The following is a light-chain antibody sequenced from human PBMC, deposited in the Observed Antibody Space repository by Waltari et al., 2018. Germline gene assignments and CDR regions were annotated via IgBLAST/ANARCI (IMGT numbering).Light chain of an antibody. CDR3: SSQSSNDVVL. Sequence: QSALTQPASVSGSPGQSVTIFCAGTSNYVGGYNSVSWYQEHPGQAPRVTIYDVSDRPSGVSDRFSGSKSGNTASLTISGLQAEDEADYYCSSQSSNDVVLFGGGTKLTVL. CDR2: DVS. CDR1: SNYVGGYNS. V-gene: IGLV2-14*01. J-gene: IGLJ2*01.